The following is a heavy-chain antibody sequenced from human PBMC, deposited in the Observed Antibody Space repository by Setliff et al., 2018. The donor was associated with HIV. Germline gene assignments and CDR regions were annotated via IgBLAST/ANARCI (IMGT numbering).Heavy chain of an antibody. V-gene: IGHV4-39*01. CDR1: GGSFTGRSYY. J-gene: IGHJ3*02. CDR2: IFYSGIT. Sequence: SETLSLTCTVSGGSFTGRSYYWGWIRQPPGKGLEWIGSIFYSGITYYNPSLKSRATISVDTSKNQFSLNLTSVTAADTAVYYCARSKTFYDFWGGYYTHGAFKIWGLGTMVTVSS. CDR3: ARSKTFYDFWGGYYTHGAFKI. D-gene: IGHD3-3*01.